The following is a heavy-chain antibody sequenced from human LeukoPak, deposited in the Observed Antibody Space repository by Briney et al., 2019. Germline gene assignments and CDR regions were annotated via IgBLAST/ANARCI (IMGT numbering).Heavy chain of an antibody. V-gene: IGHV3-30-3*01. J-gene: IGHJ6*02. CDR2: ISYDGSNK. CDR3: ARAEAYYYGSGSYPNYYYYGMDV. Sequence: GGSLRLSCAASGFTFSDYYMSWIRQAPGKGLEWVAVISYDGSNKYYADSVKGRFTISRDNSKNTLYLQMNSLRAEDTAVYYCARAEAYYYGSGSYPNYYYYGMDVWGQGTTVTVSS. D-gene: IGHD3-10*01. CDR1: GFTFSDYY.